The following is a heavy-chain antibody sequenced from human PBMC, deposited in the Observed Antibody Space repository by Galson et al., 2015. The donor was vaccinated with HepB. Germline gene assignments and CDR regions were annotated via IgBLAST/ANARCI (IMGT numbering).Heavy chain of an antibody. CDR1: GYTFTSYG. Sequence: SVKVSCKASGYTFTSYGISWVRQAPGQGLEWMGWISGYNGNTNYAQKLQGRVTLTTDTSTYIVYMEVTNLRSDDTAVYYCARDGGIAVPAFLDYWGQGTLVTVSS. CDR3: ARDGGIAVPAFLDY. CDR2: ISGYNGNT. V-gene: IGHV1-18*01. D-gene: IGHD6-19*01. J-gene: IGHJ4*02.